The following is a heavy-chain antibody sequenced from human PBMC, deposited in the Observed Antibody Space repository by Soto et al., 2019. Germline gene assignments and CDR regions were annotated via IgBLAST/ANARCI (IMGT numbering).Heavy chain of an antibody. V-gene: IGHV3-11*01. CDR2: LTSSGNSM. J-gene: IGHJ3*01. D-gene: IGHD1-26*01. CDR1: GFIFSDPY. Sequence: YLTLCCAAGGFIFSDPYMSRIREAPGKGLSWISYLTSSGNSMSYADSVDGGSPLSRDNAKNSPHLQMNSLRVDDTAVYDCARELSGNYFAFDLWGQGTMVTVSS. CDR3: ARELSGNYFAFDL.